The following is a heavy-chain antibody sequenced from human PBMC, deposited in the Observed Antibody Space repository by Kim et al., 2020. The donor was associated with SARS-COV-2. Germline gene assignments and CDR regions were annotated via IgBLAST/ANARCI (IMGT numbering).Heavy chain of an antibody. D-gene: IGHD3-10*01. V-gene: IGHV4-59*01. CDR2: IYNSDTT. Sequence: SETLSLTCTVSGGSISSYYWSWIRQPPGQGLEWIGYIYNSDTTSYNPSLKSRVTMSVDTSKNQFSLKLSSVTAADTAVYYCARDRGIRGVITALFDSWGQGSLVTVSS. CDR1: GGSISSYY. CDR3: ARDRGIRGVITALFDS. J-gene: IGHJ4*02.